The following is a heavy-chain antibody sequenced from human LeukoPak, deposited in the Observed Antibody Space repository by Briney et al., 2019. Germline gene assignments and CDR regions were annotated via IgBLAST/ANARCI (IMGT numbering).Heavy chain of an antibody. D-gene: IGHD1-26*01. Sequence: SETLSLTCTVSGASVSSSSYYWEWIRQPPGKGLEWVGSVFYSGSTNYNPSLKSRVTMSVDTSKNQFSLRLSSVTATDTAVYYCATRRSGSHPYYWGQGTLVTASS. CDR3: ATRRSGSHPYY. J-gene: IGHJ4*02. CDR1: GASVSSSSYY. CDR2: VFYSGST. V-gene: IGHV4-39*01.